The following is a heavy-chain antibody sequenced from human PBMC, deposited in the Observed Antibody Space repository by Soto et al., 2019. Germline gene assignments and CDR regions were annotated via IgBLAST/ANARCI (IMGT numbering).Heavy chain of an antibody. CDR3: ARDGPPTTTGVGPSYTMDV. CDR1: GYTFTSYQ. Sequence: QMQLVQSGAEVKKPGASVKVSCKASGYTFTSYQMHWVRQAPGQGLEWMGIINPSGGRITYAPRFQGRVMMTRDTSTNTVYMELRSLRSEDTAVYYCARDGPPTTTGVGPSYTMDVWGKGNTVTVSA. V-gene: IGHV1-46*01. CDR2: INPSGGRI. J-gene: IGHJ6*04. D-gene: IGHD3-3*01.